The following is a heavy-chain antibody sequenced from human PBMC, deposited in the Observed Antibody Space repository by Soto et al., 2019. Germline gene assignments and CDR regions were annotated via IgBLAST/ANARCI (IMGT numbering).Heavy chain of an antibody. V-gene: IGHV4-4*07. D-gene: IGHD3-3*01. Sequence: QVHLQESVPGLVKPSETLSLTCTVSGGAISNYYWTWIRQPAGKGLEWIGRIYRSGSTKYNPSLQSRVTMSLDTSINQFSLRLTSVTAAVSAVYYCARGQRFSDWFDPWGQGTLVTVSS. CDR3: ARGQRFSDWFDP. J-gene: IGHJ5*02. CDR1: GGAISNYY. CDR2: IYRSGST.